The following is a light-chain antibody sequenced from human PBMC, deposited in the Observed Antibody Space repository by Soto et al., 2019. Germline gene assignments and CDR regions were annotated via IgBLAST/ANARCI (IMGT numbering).Light chain of an antibody. CDR3: QHRSNWPST. CDR2: DAS. V-gene: IGKV3-11*01. J-gene: IGKJ1*01. CDR1: QSVSSN. Sequence: EIVLTQSPVTVSLSPGERATLSCRASQSVSSNLAWYQQRPGQAPRLLIFDASRRATGIPARFSGSGFGTDFTLAISSLEPEDFAVYYCQHRSNWPSTFGQGTKVEIK.